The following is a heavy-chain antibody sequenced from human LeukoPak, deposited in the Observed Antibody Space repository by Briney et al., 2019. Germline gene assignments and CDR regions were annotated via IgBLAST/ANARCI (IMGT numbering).Heavy chain of an antibody. CDR2: IWYDGSNK. CDR3: AKGKGCSGGSCYSGGDAFDI. D-gene: IGHD2-15*01. CDR1: GFTFSSNG. V-gene: IGHV3-30*02. Sequence: HPGGSLRLSCAASGFTFSSNGMHWVRQAPGKGLEWVALIWYDGSNKYYADSVKGRFTISRDNSKNTLYLQMNSLRAEDTAVYYCAKGKGCSGGSCYSGGDAFDIWGQGTMVTVSS. J-gene: IGHJ3*02.